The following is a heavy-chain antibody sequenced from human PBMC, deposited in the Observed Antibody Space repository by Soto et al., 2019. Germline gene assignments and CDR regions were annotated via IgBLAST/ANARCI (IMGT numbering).Heavy chain of an antibody. CDR2: IWYDGSNK. Sequence: SLRLSCAASGFTFSSYGMHWVRQAPGKGLEWVAVIWYDGSNKYYADSVKGRFTISRDNSKNTLYLQMNSLRAEDTAVYYCARELHYDSSGYSLTYYFDYWGQGTLVTVSS. J-gene: IGHJ4*02. CDR1: GFTFSSYG. D-gene: IGHD3-22*01. V-gene: IGHV3-33*01. CDR3: ARELHYDSSGYSLTYYFDY.